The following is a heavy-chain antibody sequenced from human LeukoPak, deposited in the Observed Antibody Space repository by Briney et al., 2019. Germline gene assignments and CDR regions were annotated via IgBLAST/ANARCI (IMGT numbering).Heavy chain of an antibody. CDR1: GGSISSYY. CDR3: ARLGYSSSWYQADVFDT. V-gene: IGHV4-59*08. D-gene: IGHD6-13*01. CDR2: IYYSGNT. J-gene: IGHJ3*02. Sequence: PSETLSLTCTVSGGSISSYYWSWIRQPPGKGLEWIGYIYYSGNTNYNPFLKSRVTISVDTSKNQFSLKLSSVSAADTAVYYCARLGYSSSWYQADVFDTWGQGTMVTVSS.